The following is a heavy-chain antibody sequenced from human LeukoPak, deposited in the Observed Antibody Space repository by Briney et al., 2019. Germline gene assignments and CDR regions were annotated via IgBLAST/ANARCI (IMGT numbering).Heavy chain of an antibody. CDR1: GYTFTGYY. D-gene: IGHD3-10*01. V-gene: IGHV1-2*02. CDR3: ARVWDYCGSGSRPGDAFDI. CDR2: INPNSGGT. J-gene: IGHJ3*02. Sequence: VASVKVSCKASGYTFTGYYMHWVRQAPGQGLEWMGWINPNSGGTNYAQKFQGRVTMTRDTSISTAYMELSRLRSDDTAVYYCARVWDYCGSGSRPGDAFDIWGQGTMVTVSS.